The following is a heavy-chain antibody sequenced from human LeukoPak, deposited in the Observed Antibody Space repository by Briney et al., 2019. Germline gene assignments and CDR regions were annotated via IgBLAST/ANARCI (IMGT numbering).Heavy chain of an antibody. D-gene: IGHD1-26*01. CDR2: VYYSGST. Sequence: PSETLSLTCTVSGYSISSGYYWAWIRQPPEKGLEWIGTVYYSGSTYYNVSLKSRVTISVDTSKNQFSLNLNSVTAADTAVYYCARLRSPGDFDYWGQGTLVTVSS. V-gene: IGHV4-38-2*02. J-gene: IGHJ4*02. CDR1: GYSISSGYY. CDR3: ARLRSPGDFDY.